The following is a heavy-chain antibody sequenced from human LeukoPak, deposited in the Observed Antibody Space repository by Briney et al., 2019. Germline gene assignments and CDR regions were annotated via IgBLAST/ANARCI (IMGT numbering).Heavy chain of an antibody. Sequence: SETLSLTCAVYGGSFSGYYWSWIRQPPGKGLEWIGEINHSGSTNYNPSLKSRVTISVDTSKNQFSLKLSSVTAADTAVYYCAREIQYVAFDIWGQGTMVTVSS. J-gene: IGHJ3*02. V-gene: IGHV4-34*01. CDR1: GGSFSGYY. D-gene: IGHD4-4*01. CDR2: INHSGST. CDR3: AREIQYVAFDI.